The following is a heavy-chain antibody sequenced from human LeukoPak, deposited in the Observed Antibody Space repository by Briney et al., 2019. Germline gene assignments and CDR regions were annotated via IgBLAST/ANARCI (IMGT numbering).Heavy chain of an antibody. Sequence: GGSLRLSCAASGFTFSSYAMSWVRQAPGKGLEWVSAISGSAESTYYADSVRGRFTISRDNSKNTLYLQMNSLRAEDTAVYYCAKDPNRSGGYYLDYWGQGTLVTVSS. J-gene: IGHJ4*02. CDR1: GFTFSSYA. CDR2: ISGSAEST. V-gene: IGHV3-23*01. CDR3: AKDPNRSGGYYLDY. D-gene: IGHD3-22*01.